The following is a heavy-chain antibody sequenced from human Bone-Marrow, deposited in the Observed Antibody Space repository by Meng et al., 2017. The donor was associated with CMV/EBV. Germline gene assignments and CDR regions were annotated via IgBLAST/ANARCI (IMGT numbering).Heavy chain of an antibody. CDR2: MNPNSGDT. CDR3: ARELGSRYSHYYFDD. CDR1: GYTFTSYE. J-gene: IGHJ4*02. D-gene: IGHD2-15*01. V-gene: IGHV1-8*03. Sequence: ASVKVSCKTSGYTFTSYEINWVRQATGQGLEWLGWMNPNSGDTDYAQRFQGRVTITTNTSISTFYLELSSLRSDDTAVYYCARELGSRYSHYYFDDWGQGSLVTVSS.